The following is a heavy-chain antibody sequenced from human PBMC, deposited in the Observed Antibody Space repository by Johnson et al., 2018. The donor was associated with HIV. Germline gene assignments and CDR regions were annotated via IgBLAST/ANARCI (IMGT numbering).Heavy chain of an antibody. CDR1: GFTFSRYG. CDR2: IWYDGSNK. V-gene: IGHV3-33*03. CDR3: AKSPGKDNGGNSGVMDF. J-gene: IGHJ3*01. Sequence: VQLVESGGGVVQVGRSLRLSCEASGFTFSRYGMHWVRQAPGKGLEWVAVIWYDGSNKNYTESVKGRFSISRDNSKNTLYLQMNSLRAEDTATYYCAKSPGKDNGGNSGVMDFWGQGTRVTVSS. D-gene: IGHD4-23*01.